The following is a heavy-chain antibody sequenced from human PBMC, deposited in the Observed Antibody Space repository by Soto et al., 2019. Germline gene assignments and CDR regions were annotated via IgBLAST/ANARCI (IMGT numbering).Heavy chain of an antibody. CDR1: GGSISTFY. CDR2: ISTSGST. D-gene: IGHD2-8*01. CDR3: ARLAYCTNAVCYPPPYRLINS. V-gene: IGHV4-4*08. Sequence: ASETLSLTCTVSGGSISTFYWSWIRQPPGKGLEWIGYISTSGSTNYNPSLKSRVTISVDTSRNQFSVKLSSVTAADTAVYYCARLAYCTNAVCYPPPYRLINSWGQGTLVTVSS. J-gene: IGHJ4*02.